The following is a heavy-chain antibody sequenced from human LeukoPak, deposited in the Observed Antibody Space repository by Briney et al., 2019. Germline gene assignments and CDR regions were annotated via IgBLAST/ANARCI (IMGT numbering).Heavy chain of an antibody. Sequence: GGSLRLSCAASGFTFSGSDIHWVRQASGEGLEWVGRITTNPDNYATAYAASVKGRFTISRDDSESTAYLQMNSLKTEDTAVYYCTTYRSGHYWGQGTLVTVSS. D-gene: IGHD6-19*01. V-gene: IGHV3-73*01. J-gene: IGHJ4*02. CDR1: GFTFSGSD. CDR3: TTYRSGHY. CDR2: ITTNPDNYAT.